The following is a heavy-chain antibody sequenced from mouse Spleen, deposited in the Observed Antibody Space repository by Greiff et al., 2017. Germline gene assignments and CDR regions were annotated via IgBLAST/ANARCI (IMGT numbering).Heavy chain of an antibody. CDR2: IWSDGST. V-gene: IGHV2-6*02. Sequence: VKLMESGPGLVAPSQSLSITCTVSGFSLTSYGVHWVRQPPGKGLEWLVVIWSDGSTTYNSALKSRLSISKDNSKSQVFLKMNSLQTDDTAMYYCARNSYGSSYQFAYWGQGTLVTVSA. D-gene: IGHD1-1*01. CDR3: ARNSYGSSYQFAY. J-gene: IGHJ3*01. CDR1: GFSLTSYG.